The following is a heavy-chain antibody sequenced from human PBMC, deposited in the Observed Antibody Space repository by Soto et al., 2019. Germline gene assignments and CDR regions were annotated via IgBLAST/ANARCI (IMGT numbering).Heavy chain of an antibody. V-gene: IGHV3-33*01. D-gene: IGHD3-16*01. J-gene: IGHJ4*02. CDR1: GFSLSGYG. CDR2: IWHDGSSE. CDR3: ARDRIRDSPDY. Sequence: GGSLRLSCAASGFSLSGYGMHWVRQAPGKGLEWVALIWHDGSSEYYADSVKGRFTISRDTSKNTVFLQMNRLRAEDTAGYYCARDRIRDSPDYWGQGTLVTVSS.